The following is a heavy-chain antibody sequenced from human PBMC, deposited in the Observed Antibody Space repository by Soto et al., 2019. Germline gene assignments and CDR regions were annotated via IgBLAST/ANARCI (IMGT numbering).Heavy chain of an antibody. J-gene: IGHJ5*02. CDR2: SIDRTNNT. V-gene: IGHV3-23*01. Sequence: PGGSLRLSCAASGFTFSNSGMTWVRQPLGKGLEWVASIDRTNNTHYADSVKGRFAISRDNSQNTLYLQMNSLTVEDTAVYFCEQVDAYSYRPDPWGQGPLVTVSS. D-gene: IGHD3-16*02. CDR3: EQVDAYSYRPDP. CDR1: GFTFSNSG.